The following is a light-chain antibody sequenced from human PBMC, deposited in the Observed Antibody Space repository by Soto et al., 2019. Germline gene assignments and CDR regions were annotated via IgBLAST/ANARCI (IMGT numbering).Light chain of an antibody. Sequence: EIVLTQSPATLSLSPGERATLSCRASQSVSSSYFAWYQQKPGQAPRLLIYGASTRATGIPARFSGSGSGTEFTLTISSLQSEDFAVYYCQQYNNWPRTFGQGTKVDIK. V-gene: IGKV3-15*01. CDR3: QQYNNWPRT. J-gene: IGKJ1*01. CDR1: QSVSSSY. CDR2: GAS.